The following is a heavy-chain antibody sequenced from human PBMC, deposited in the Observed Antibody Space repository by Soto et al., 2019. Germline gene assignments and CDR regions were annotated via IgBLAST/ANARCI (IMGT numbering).Heavy chain of an antibody. V-gene: IGHV1-2*04. CDR3: ARGLATLPVFAFDV. CDR2: INPNSGGT. D-gene: IGHD6-6*01. CDR1: GYTFTGYY. J-gene: IGHJ3*01. Sequence: ASVKGSCQASGYTFTGYYMHWVRQAPGQGLEWMGWINPNSGGTNYAQKFQGWVTMTRDTSKNHVVLTMTNMDPVDTATYYCARGLATLPVFAFDVWGQGTVVTVSS.